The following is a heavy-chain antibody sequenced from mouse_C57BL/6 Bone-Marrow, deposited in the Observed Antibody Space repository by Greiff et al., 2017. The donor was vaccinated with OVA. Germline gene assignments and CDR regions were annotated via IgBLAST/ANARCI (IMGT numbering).Heavy chain of an antibody. V-gene: IGHV1-81*01. CDR2: IYPRSGNT. Sequence: QVQLQQSGAELARPGALVKLSCKASGYTFTSYGISWVKQRTGQGLEWIGEIYPRSGNTYYNEKFKGKATLTADKSSSTAYMELRSLTSEDSAVYFCARWDYGSSYEGYWGQGTTLTVSS. CDR1: GYTFTSYG. CDR3: ARWDYGSSYEGY. D-gene: IGHD1-1*01. J-gene: IGHJ2*01.